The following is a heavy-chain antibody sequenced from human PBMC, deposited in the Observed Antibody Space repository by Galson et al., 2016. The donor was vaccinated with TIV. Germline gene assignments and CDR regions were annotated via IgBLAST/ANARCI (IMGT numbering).Heavy chain of an antibody. CDR3: ARGPGYTDGYIFDY. J-gene: IGHJ4*02. CDR1: GYIFTSWY. CDR2: VNPSGGTT. Sequence: SVKVSCKASGYIFTSWYMHWVRQAPGQGLEWVGIVNPSGGTTSYAQKFQGRVTMTRDTSTSTVYMELNSLKSEDTAVYYCARGPGYTDGYIFDYWGQGTLVTVSS. V-gene: IGHV1-46*01. D-gene: IGHD5-18*01.